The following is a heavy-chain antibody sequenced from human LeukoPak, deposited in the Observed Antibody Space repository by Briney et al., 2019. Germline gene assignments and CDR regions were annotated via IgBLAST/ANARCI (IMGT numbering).Heavy chain of an antibody. D-gene: IGHD3-22*01. V-gene: IGHV4-59*01. Sequence: SETLSLTCTVSGGSTSSYYWGWIRQPPGKGLEWIGYIYYSGSTNYNPSLKSRVTISVDTSKNQFSLKLSSVTAADTAVYYCARARYYDSSGYYFLDYWGQGTLVTVSS. J-gene: IGHJ4*02. CDR1: GGSTSSYY. CDR3: ARARYYDSSGYYFLDY. CDR2: IYYSGST.